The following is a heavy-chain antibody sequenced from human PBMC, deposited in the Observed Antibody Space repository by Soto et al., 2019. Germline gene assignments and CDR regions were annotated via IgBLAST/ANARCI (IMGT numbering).Heavy chain of an antibody. J-gene: IGHJ3*02. CDR1: GYSFTSYG. CDR3: ARDRVAGIWGDAFDI. V-gene: IGHV1-18*04. D-gene: IGHD3-16*01. Sequence: GASVKVSCKGSGYSFTSYGISWVRQAPGQGLEWMGWISVYNGNTNYAQKFQGRVTMTTDTSTSTAYMDLRSLTSDDTAVYYCARDRVAGIWGDAFDIWGQGTMVTVSS. CDR2: ISVYNGNT.